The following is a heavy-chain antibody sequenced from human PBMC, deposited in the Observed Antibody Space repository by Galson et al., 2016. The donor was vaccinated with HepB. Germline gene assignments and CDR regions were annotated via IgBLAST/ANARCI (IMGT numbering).Heavy chain of an antibody. CDR2: IYPGDSDT. J-gene: IGHJ2*01. V-gene: IGHV5-51*01. CDR1: GYKFTGKW. Sequence: QSGAEVKKPGESLKISCTTSGYKFTGKWIGWVRQKPGKGLEWMGIIYPGDSDTRYSPSFQAQVTISADKSTNTAHLQWSSLKASDTATYYCARSACSGGACYSFWYFDIWGRGTPVTVSS. D-gene: IGHD2-15*01. CDR3: ARSACSGGACYSFWYFDI.